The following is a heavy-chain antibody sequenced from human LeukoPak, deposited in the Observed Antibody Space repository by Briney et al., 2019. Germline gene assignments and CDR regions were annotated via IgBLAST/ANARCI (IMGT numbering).Heavy chain of an antibody. V-gene: IGHV5-51*01. CDR1: GYRFTSYW. CDR2: IYPGDSDT. CDR3: ARQVAQLAKIDY. J-gene: IGHJ4*02. D-gene: IGHD2-2*01. Sequence: GESLKISCKGSGYRFTSYWIGWVRQLPGKGLEWMGIIYPGDSDTRYSPSFQGQVTISADKSISTAYLQWSSPKASDTAMYYCARQVAQLAKIDYWGQGTLVTVSS.